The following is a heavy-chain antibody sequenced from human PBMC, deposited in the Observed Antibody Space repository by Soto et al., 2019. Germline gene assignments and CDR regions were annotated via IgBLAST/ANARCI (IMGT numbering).Heavy chain of an antibody. CDR1: GFTVSSNY. D-gene: IGHD3-3*01. Sequence: GGSLRLSCAASGFTVSSNYLSWVRQAPGKGLEWVSVIFSADNTHYADSVKGRFTISRDNSKNTVFLQMNSLRAEDAAVYYCAITGAGYYIVWGQGTPVTVSS. V-gene: IGHV3-53*01. CDR2: IFSADNT. CDR3: AITGAGYYIV. J-gene: IGHJ4*02.